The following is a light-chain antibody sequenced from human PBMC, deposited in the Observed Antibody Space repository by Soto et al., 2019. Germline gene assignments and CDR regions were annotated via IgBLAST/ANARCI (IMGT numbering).Light chain of an antibody. Sequence: EIVLTQSPATLSLSPVARATLACRASQSVSSYLAWYQQKPGQAPRLLIYDASNRATGIPARFSGSGSGTDFTLTISSLEPEDFAVYYCQQRSNWRVTFGGGTKV. J-gene: IGKJ4*01. V-gene: IGKV3-11*01. CDR1: QSVSSY. CDR3: QQRSNWRVT. CDR2: DAS.